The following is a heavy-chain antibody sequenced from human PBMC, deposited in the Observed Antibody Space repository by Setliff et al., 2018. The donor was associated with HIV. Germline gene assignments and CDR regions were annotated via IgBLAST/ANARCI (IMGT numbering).Heavy chain of an antibody. J-gene: IGHJ4*02. V-gene: IGHV4-39*02. D-gene: IGHD3-10*02. CDR2: IYYSGST. CDR3: ARVDTMLLFFDL. Sequence: SETLSLTCAASGGSISNSDYYWGWVRQPPGKGLEWIGNIYYSGSTYHNPSLKSRITISIDTSKDHFSLHLTSVTAADTAIYYCARVDTMLLFFDLWGQGTLVTVSS. CDR1: GGSISNSDYY.